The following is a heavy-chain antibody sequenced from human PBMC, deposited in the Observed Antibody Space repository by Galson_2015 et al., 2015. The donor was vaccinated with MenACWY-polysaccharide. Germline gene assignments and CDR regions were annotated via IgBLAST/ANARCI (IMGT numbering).Heavy chain of an antibody. V-gene: IGHV3-23*01. D-gene: IGHD6-13*01. Sequence: SLRLSCAASGFSMTSYAVNWVRQAPGKGLEWVGVISGSGIDIRYADSVKGRFTISRDTSKSTLYLQMDSVRAEDTAKYYCAKSSQWGAVAVGSFDHWGQGPLVTVSS. CDR3: AKSSQWGAVAVGSFDH. J-gene: IGHJ4*02. CDR1: GFSMTSYA. CDR2: ISGSGIDI.